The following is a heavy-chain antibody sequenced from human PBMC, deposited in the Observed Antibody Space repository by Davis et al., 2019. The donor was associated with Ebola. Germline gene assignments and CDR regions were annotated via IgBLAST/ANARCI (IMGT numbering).Heavy chain of an antibody. CDR3: ASLNIVLVPAALLYYYYGMDV. Sequence: GSLRLSCTVSGGSISSSSYYWGWIRQPPGKGLEWIGSIYYSGSTYYNPSLKSRVTISVDTSKNQFSLKLSSVTAADTAVYYCASLNIVLVPAALLYYYYGMDVWGQGTTVTVSS. CDR2: IYYSGST. V-gene: IGHV4-39*01. D-gene: IGHD2-2*01. CDR1: GGSISSSSYY. J-gene: IGHJ6*02.